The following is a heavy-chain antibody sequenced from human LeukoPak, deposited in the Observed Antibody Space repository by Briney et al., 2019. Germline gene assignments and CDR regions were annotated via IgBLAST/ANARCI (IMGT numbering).Heavy chain of an antibody. V-gene: IGHV3-33*08. Sequence: GGSLRLSCAASGFFFSNYGMHWVRQAPGKGLQWVAVIWYDGSNKYYADSVKGRFTISRDNSKNTLYLQMNSLRAEDTAVYYCARRAADYYDSSGWGVYDYWGQGTLVTVSS. D-gene: IGHD3-22*01. J-gene: IGHJ4*02. CDR2: IWYDGSNK. CDR1: GFFFSNYG. CDR3: ARRAADYYDSSGWGVYDY.